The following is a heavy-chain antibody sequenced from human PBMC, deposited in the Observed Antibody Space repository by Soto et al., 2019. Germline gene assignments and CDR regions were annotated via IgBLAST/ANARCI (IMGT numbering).Heavy chain of an antibody. J-gene: IGHJ5*02. CDR2: IYESGST. V-gene: IGHV4-61*01. D-gene: IGHD3-10*01. Sequence: PSETLSLTCTVSGGSVSRGNYYWSWIRQPPRKGLDWIGYIYESGSTNYNPSLKGRVTISVDTSKNQFSLKLTSVTAADTAVYYCARSAFGSGTYDQNWFDPWGQGTLVTVSS. CDR3: ARSAFGSGTYDQNWFDP. CDR1: GGSVSRGNYY.